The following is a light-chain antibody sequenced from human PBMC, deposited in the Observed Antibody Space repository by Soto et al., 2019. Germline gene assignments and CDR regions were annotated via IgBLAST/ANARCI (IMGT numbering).Light chain of an antibody. V-gene: IGKV1-39*01. CDR2: AAS. Sequence: DIQLTQSPSSLSASVGDRVTITCRANQTIANYLNWYQQKPGKAPKILIYAASSLQSGVPSRFSGSGSGTDFTLTISSLQPEDFATYYCQQSYSTPKTFGQGTKVDI. CDR3: QQSYSTPKT. CDR1: QTIANY. J-gene: IGKJ1*01.